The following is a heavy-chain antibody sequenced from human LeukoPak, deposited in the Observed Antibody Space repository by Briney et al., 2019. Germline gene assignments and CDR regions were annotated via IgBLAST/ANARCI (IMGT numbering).Heavy chain of an antibody. Sequence: GGSLRLSCAASGFTFSRYSMNWVRQAPGKGLEWVSSISHSGYDIYYADSVKGRFTISRDNARNSLSLQMNNLRIDDTAVYYCANHLACGSTTCPSFDHWGQGTLVTVSS. CDR2: ISHSGYDI. CDR3: ANHLACGSTTCPSFDH. D-gene: IGHD2-2*01. J-gene: IGHJ4*02. CDR1: GFTFSRYS. V-gene: IGHV3-21*01.